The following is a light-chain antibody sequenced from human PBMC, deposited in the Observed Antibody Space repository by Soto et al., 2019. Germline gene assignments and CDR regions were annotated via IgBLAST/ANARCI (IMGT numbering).Light chain of an antibody. CDR1: QGISSY. J-gene: IGKJ1*01. CDR3: QLVTIHPLR. CDR2: AAS. Sequence: IVFPLSTTSLSASVGDRVTITFRASQGISSYLAWYQQKPGKAPKLLIYAASTLQSGVPSRFSGSGSGTDFTLTISSLQPEDFAPYYCQLVTIHPLRFGQGSMVDI. V-gene: IGKV1-9*01.